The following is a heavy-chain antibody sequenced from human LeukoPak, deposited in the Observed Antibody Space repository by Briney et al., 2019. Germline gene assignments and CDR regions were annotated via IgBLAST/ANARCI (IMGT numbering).Heavy chain of an antibody. J-gene: IGHJ6*02. Sequence: SETLSLTCTVSGGSISSYYWSWIRQPPGKGLEWIGYIYYSGSTNYNPSLKSRVTISVDTSKNQFSLKLSSVTAADTAVYYCARDGGYSSGWYYPYYYGMDVWGQGTTVTVSS. CDR1: GGSISSYY. V-gene: IGHV4-59*01. D-gene: IGHD6-19*01. CDR2: IYYSGST. CDR3: ARDGGYSSGWYYPYYYGMDV.